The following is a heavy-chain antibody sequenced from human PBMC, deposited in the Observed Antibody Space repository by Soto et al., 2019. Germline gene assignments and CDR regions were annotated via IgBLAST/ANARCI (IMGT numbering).Heavy chain of an antibody. CDR3: ARAPWKAPDYGNNWFDP. V-gene: IGHV4-30-4*01. D-gene: IGHD4-17*01. J-gene: IGHJ5*02. CDR1: GASISSGDYF. Sequence: SETLSLTCTVSGASISSGDYFWSWIRQSPGKGLQWIGYIYDSGSSYYNPSLKSRVTMSVDTSKNQFSLKLSSVTAADTAVYYCARAPWKAPDYGNNWFDPWGQGTLVTVSS. CDR2: IYDSGSS.